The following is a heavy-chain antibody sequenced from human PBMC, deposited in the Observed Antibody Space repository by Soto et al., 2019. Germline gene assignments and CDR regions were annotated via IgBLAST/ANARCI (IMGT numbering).Heavy chain of an antibody. CDR2: IYATGTT. J-gene: IGHJ5*02. CDR1: GASISGFY. Sequence: ASETLSLTCTVSGASISGFYWSWVRKSAGKGLEWIGRIYATGTTDYNPSLKSRVMMSVDTSKKQFSLKLRSVTAADTAVYYCVRDGTKTLRDWFDPWGQGISVTVSS. D-gene: IGHD1-1*01. CDR3: VRDGTKTLRDWFDP. V-gene: IGHV4-4*07.